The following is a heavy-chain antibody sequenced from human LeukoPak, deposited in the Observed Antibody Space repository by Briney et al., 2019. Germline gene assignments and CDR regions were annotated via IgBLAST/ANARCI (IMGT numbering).Heavy chain of an antibody. CDR2: IIPIFGTA. Sequence: VKVSCKASGGTFSSYAISWVRQAPGQGLEWMGRIIPIFGTANYAQKFQGRVTITTDESTSTAYMELSSLRSEDTAVYYCAREGGGYSYGSQDPWGQGTLVTVSS. CDR3: AREGGGYSYGSQDP. J-gene: IGHJ5*02. CDR1: GGTFSSYA. V-gene: IGHV1-69*05. D-gene: IGHD5-18*01.